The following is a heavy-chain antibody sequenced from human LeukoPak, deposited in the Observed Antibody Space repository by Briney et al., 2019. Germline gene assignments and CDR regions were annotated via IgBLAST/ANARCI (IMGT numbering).Heavy chain of an antibody. CDR3: AKGISSTLAGMDV. CDR1: GFTFSSYG. V-gene: IGHV3-30*18. J-gene: IGHJ6*02. CDR2: ISYDGSNK. D-gene: IGHD2-2*01. Sequence: PGGSLRLSCAASGFTFSSYGMHWVRQAPGKGLEWVAVISYDGSNKYYADSVKGRFTISRDNSKNTLYLQMNSLRAEDTAVYYCAKGISSTLAGMDVWGQGTTVTVSS.